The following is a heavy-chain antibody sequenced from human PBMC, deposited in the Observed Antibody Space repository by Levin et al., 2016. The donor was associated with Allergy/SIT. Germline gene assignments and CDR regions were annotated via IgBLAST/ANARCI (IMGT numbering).Heavy chain of an antibody. Sequence: GGSLRLSCAASGFTFSSYGMHWVRQAPGKGLEWVAFIRYDGSNKYYADSVKGRFTISRDNSKNTLYLQMNSLRAEDTAVYYCAKDGAYSTPYYFDYWGQGTLVTVSS. J-gene: IGHJ4*02. CDR3: AKDGAYSTPYYFDY. CDR1: GFTFSSYG. D-gene: IGHD6-13*01. V-gene: IGHV3-30*02. CDR2: IRYDGSNK.